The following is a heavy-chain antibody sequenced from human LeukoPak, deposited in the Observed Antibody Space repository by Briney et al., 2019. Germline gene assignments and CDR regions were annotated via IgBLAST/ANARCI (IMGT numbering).Heavy chain of an antibody. V-gene: IGHV1-8*03. Sequence: ASVKVSCKASGYTFSDYYIHWVRQASGQGLEWMGWMSPNTGNTGYAQKFQGRVTITRDTSISTAYMELSSLRSGDTAVYYCARRFSIGAAAIAYWGQGTLVTVSS. CDR2: MSPNTGNT. J-gene: IGHJ4*02. D-gene: IGHD6-13*01. CDR3: ARRFSIGAAAIAY. CDR1: GYTFSDYY.